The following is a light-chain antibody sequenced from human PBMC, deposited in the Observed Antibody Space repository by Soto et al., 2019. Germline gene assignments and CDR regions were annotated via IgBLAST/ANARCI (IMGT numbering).Light chain of an antibody. CDR2: GAS. CDR1: QTISNTC. Sequence: IFFTQSTGTLSLSPVERATLSCRASQTISNTCLAWYQQRPGQAPRLLIYGASGRAAGIPDRFSGSGSVTDFTLTISRLEPEDFAVYYCQQYGTSPITFGQGTRLEIK. V-gene: IGKV3-20*01. J-gene: IGKJ5*01. CDR3: QQYGTSPIT.